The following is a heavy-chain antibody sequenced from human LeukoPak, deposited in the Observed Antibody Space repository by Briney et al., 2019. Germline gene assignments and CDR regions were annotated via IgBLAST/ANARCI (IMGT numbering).Heavy chain of an antibody. CDR1: GYTFTSYA. D-gene: IGHD6-19*01. J-gene: IGHJ4*02. Sequence: ASVKVSCEASGYTFTSYAMHWVRQAPGQRLEWMGWINAGNGNTKYSQEFQGRVTITRDTSASTAYMELSSLRSEDMAVYYCARAVKYRSGPLTDLLPYYFDYWGQGTLVTVSS. V-gene: IGHV1-3*03. CDR2: INAGNGNT. CDR3: ARAVKYRSGPLTDLLPYYFDY.